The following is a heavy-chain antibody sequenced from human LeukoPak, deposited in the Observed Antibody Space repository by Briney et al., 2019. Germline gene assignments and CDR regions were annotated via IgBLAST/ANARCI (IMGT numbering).Heavy chain of an antibody. D-gene: IGHD3-3*01. V-gene: IGHV1-2*02. CDR1: GYTFTGYY. CDR2: INPNSGGT. CDR3: ARGRKGYDFWSGYY. Sequence: EASVKVSCKASGYTFTGYYMHWVRQAPGQGLEWMGWINPNSGGTNYAQKFQGRVTMTRDTSISTAYMELSRLRSDDTAVYYCARGRKGYDFWSGYYWGQGTLVTVSS. J-gene: IGHJ4*02.